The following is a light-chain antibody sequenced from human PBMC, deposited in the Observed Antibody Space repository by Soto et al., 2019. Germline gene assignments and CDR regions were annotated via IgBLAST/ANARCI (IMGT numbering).Light chain of an antibody. CDR1: QGISSW. J-gene: IGKJ4*01. V-gene: IGKV1-12*01. Sequence: IQMTQSPSSVSASVGDRVTITCRASQGISSWLAWYLQKPGKAPKLLIYGASSLQSGVPSRFSGSGSGTDFTLNISSLQPEDFATYYCQQANSFPLTFGGGTKVDI. CDR3: QQANSFPLT. CDR2: GAS.